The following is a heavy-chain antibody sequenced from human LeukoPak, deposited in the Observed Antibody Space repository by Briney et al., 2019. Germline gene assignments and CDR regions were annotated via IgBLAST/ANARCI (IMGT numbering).Heavy chain of an antibody. CDR3: ARPLGYCSSTSCSNWFDP. J-gene: IGHJ5*02. Sequence: RASVKISCKASGYTFTSYDIHWVRQATGQGLEWMGRMNPNRGDTDYAQKFQGRVTMTRDTSISTAYMELSRLRSDDTAVYYCARPLGYCSSTSCSNWFDPWGQGTLVTVSS. CDR1: GYTFTSYD. D-gene: IGHD2-2*03. CDR2: MNPNRGDT. V-gene: IGHV1-8*01.